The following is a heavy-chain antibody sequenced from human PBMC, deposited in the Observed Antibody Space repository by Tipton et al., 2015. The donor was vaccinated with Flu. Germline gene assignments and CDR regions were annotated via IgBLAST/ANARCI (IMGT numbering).Heavy chain of an antibody. CDR2: IHTSAGT. CDR3: ATLGGGAPPTSYYFDD. CDR1: GDSLGSSYY. Sequence: TLSLTCSVSGDSLGSSYYWAWIRQPPGRGLEWIGNIHTSAGTYYNPSLKSRVTISVDTSKNQFSLNVNSVTAADTAVYYCATLGGGAPPTSYYFDDWGQGTLVTVSS. D-gene: IGHD1-26*01. V-gene: IGHV4-38-2*01. J-gene: IGHJ4*02.